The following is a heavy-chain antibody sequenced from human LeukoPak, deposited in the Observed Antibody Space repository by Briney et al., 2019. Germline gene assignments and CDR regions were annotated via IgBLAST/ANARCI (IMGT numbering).Heavy chain of an antibody. CDR1: GGSFSGYY. CDR2: INHSGGT. D-gene: IGHD3-10*01. V-gene: IGHV4-34*01. Sequence: SETLSLTCAVYGGSFSGYYWNWIRQPPGKGLEWIGEINHSGGTNYNPSLKSRVTISVDTSKNQFSLKLSSVTAADTAVYYCARVRRSRGVTLAYYFDYWGQGTLVTVSS. CDR3: ARVRRSRGVTLAYYFDY. J-gene: IGHJ4*02.